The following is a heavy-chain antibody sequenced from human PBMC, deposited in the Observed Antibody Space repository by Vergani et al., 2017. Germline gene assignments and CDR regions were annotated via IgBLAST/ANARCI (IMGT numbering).Heavy chain of an antibody. CDR1: GFTFGDYA. V-gene: IGHV3-49*03. Sequence: EVQLVESGGGLVQLGRSLRLSCTASGFTFGDYAMSWFRQAPGKGLEWVGFIWSKPYGGTTEYAASVKGRFTISRDDSKAIAYLQMNSLKTEDTAVYYCTTDFPGSSWSTYWGQGTLVTVSS. CDR3: TTDFPGSSWSTY. J-gene: IGHJ4*01. CDR2: IWSKPYGGTT. D-gene: IGHD6-13*01.